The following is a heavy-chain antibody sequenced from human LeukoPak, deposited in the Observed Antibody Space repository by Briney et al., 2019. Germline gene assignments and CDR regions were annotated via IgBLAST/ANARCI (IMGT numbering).Heavy chain of an antibody. D-gene: IGHD2-21*02. CDR1: GFTVSGNY. CDR3: ARDNEEYCGGDCFFDY. J-gene: IGHJ4*02. Sequence: GGSLRLSCAASGFTVSGNYMSWVRQAPGKGLEWVSVIYSGGSTYYADSVKGRFTISRDHSKNTLYLQMNSLRAEDTAVYYCARDNEEYCGGDCFFDYWGQGTLVTVSS. CDR2: IYSGGST. V-gene: IGHV3-53*01.